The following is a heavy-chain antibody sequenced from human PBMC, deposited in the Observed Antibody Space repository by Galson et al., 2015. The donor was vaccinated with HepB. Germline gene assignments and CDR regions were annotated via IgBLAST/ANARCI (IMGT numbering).Heavy chain of an antibody. V-gene: IGHV3-66*01. CDR2: IYSGGST. CDR1: GFTVSSNY. Sequence: SLRLSCAASGFTVSSNYMSWVRQAPGKGLEWVSVIYSGGSTYYADSAKGRFTISRDNSKNTLYLQMNSLRAEDTAVYYCARSVVEGAFDIWGQGTMVTVSS. D-gene: IGHD2-15*01. J-gene: IGHJ3*02. CDR3: ARSVVEGAFDI.